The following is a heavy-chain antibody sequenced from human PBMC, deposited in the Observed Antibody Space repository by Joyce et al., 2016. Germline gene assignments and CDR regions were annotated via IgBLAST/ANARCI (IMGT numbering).Heavy chain of an antibody. J-gene: IGHJ3*02. V-gene: IGHV1-69*01. CDR2: IIPLFTRA. D-gene: IGHD6-19*01. CDR1: GGTFSSVT. CDR3: ARDRGIAVRAFDI. Sequence: QVQLVQSGAEVKKPGSSVKVSCKASGGTFSSVTISWVRQAPGQGLEGMGGIIPLFTRANDAQKFQGRVRITADGSTSTDYMELSSLTSEDTAMYYCARDRGIAVRAFDIWGRGTMVTVSS.